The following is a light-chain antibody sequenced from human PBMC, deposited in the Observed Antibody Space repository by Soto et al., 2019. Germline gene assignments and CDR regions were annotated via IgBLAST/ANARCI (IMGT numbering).Light chain of an antibody. J-gene: IGKJ1*01. CDR2: GAS. CDR1: QSVSTSY. CDR3: QQYGSSSWT. V-gene: IGKV3-20*01. Sequence: EIVLTQSPGTLSLSPGERATLSCRASQSVSTSYLAWYQQKSGQAPRLLIYGASSRATGIPDRFSGSGSGTDFTLTINRLEPEDFAVYYCQQYGSSSWTFGQGTKV.